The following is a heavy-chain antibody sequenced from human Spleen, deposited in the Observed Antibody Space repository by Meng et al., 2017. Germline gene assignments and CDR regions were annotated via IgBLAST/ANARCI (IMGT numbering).Heavy chain of an antibody. V-gene: IGHV3-74*01. Sequence: GGSLRLSCAASGFTFSTYWMHWVRQAPGKGLVWVSRINNHGSSTSYADSVKGRFTISRDNSKNTLYLQMNSLRAEDTAVYYCAKSIRPYYGSSGYYNDAFDIWGQGTMVTVSS. CDR1: GFTFSTYW. CDR3: AKSIRPYYGSSGYYNDAFDI. CDR2: INNHGSST. D-gene: IGHD3-22*01. J-gene: IGHJ3*02.